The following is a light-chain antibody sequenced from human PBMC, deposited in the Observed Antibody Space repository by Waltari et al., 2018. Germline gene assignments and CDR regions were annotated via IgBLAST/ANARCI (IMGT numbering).Light chain of an antibody. CDR3: QQSYGAPYT. CDR2: AAS. J-gene: IGKJ2*01. Sequence: DIQMTQSPSSLSASVGDRVTITCRASQSIFNYLNWYQHKPGKAPNLLIYAASNLQSGVPSRFSGSGSGTQFTLTISSLQPEDFATYYCQQSYGAPYTFGQGTKLEI. CDR1: QSIFNY. V-gene: IGKV1-39*01.